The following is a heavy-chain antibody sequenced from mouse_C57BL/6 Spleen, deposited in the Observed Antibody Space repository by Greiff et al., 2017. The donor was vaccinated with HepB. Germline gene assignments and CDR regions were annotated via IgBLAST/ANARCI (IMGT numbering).Heavy chain of an antibody. CDR3: ARKNWAHFDY. V-gene: IGHV1-61*01. CDR1: GYTFTSYW. Sequence: QVQLQQPGAELVRPGSSVKLSCKASGYTFTSYWMDWVKQRPGQGLEWIGNIYPSDSETHYNQKFKDKATLTVDKSSSTAYMQLSSLTSEDSAVYYCARKNWAHFDYWGQGTTLTVSS. J-gene: IGHJ2*01. D-gene: IGHD4-1*01. CDR2: IYPSDSET.